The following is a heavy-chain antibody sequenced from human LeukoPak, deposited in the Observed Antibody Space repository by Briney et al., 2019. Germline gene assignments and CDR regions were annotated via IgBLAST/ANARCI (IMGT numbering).Heavy chain of an antibody. J-gene: IGHJ6*02. CDR3: ARDWQWLASAQDYYYGMDV. V-gene: IGHV1-46*01. Sequence: ASVKVSCKASGYTFTSYYMHWVRQAPGQGLEWMGIINPSGGSTSYAQKFQGRVTMTRDTSTSTVYMGLSSLRSEDTAVYYCARDWQWLASAQDYYYGMDVWGQGTTVTVSS. CDR2: INPSGGST. D-gene: IGHD6-19*01. CDR1: GYTFTSYY.